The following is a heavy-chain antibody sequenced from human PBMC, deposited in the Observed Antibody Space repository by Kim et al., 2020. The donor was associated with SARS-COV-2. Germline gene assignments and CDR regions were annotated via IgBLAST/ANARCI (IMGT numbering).Heavy chain of an antibody. D-gene: IGHD5-18*01. CDR3: AAGKFRRLLWQRQLWFGDHDAFDI. CDR2: IVVGSGNT. CDR1: GFTFTSSA. V-gene: IGHV1-58*01. Sequence: SVKVSCKASGFTFTSSAVQWVRQARGQRLEWIGWIVVGSGNTNYAQKFQERVTITRDMSTSTAYMELSSLRSEDTAVYYCAAGKFRRLLWQRQLWFGDHDAFDIWGQGTMVTVSS. J-gene: IGHJ3*02.